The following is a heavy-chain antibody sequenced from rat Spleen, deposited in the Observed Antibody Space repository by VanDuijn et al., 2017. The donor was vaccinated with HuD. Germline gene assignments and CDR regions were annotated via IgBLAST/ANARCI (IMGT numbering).Heavy chain of an antibody. V-gene: IGHV5S13*01. CDR3: ARRGYYDGYYVTPFDY. J-gene: IGHJ2*01. Sequence: EVQLVESGGGLEQPGRSLKLSCAASGFTFSNYGMAWVRQAPTKGLEWVASISPSGGNTYYRDSVKGRFTVSRDNAKGTLYLQMGSLRSADTATYYCARRGYYDGYYVTPFDYWGQGVMVTVSS. D-gene: IGHD1-12*03. CDR1: GFTFSNYG. CDR2: ISPSGGNT.